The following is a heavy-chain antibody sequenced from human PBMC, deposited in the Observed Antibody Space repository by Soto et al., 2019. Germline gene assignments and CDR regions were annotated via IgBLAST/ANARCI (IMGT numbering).Heavy chain of an antibody. J-gene: IGHJ5*02. V-gene: IGHV3-23*01. CDR1: GLYLSSLA. CDR3: AKAGSSWYSRPNWFDP. D-gene: IGHD6-13*01. CDR2: ISGSGGST. Sequence: GGFLRLPCGDSGLYLSSLALGWGRQAPGKGLEWVSAISGSGGSTYYADSVKGRFTISRDNSKNTLYLQMNSLRAEDTAVYYCAKAGSSWYSRPNWFDPWGQGTLVTVSS.